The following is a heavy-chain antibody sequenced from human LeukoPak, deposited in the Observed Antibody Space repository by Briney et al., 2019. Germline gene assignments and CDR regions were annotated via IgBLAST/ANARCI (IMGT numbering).Heavy chain of an antibody. CDR3: ARGRQYIAAAGGPDY. V-gene: IGHV3-11*04. D-gene: IGHD6-13*01. CDR1: GFTFSDDY. CDR2: ISSSGSTI. J-gene: IGHJ4*02. Sequence: GGSLRLSCAASGFTFSDDYMSWIRQAPGQELEWVSYISSSGSTIYYADSVKGRFTISRDNAKNSLYLQMNSLRAEDTAVDYCARGRQYIAAAGGPDYWGQGTLVTVSS.